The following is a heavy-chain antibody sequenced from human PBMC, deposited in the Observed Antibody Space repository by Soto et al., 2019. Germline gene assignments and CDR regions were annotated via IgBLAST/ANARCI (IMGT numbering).Heavy chain of an antibody. CDR2: IYGDDDK. D-gene: IGHD1-7*01. J-gene: IGHJ4*02. CDR3: AHKRELFFDS. Sequence: SGPTLVNPTETLTLTCTFSGFSLTTAVGVGWIRQPPGKALEFLSLIYGDDDKRYTPSLRTRLTITKDSSRNQVVLTMTNMDPVDTATYFCAHKRELFFDSWGQGTLVTVSS. CDR1: GFSLTTAVG. V-gene: IGHV2-5*02.